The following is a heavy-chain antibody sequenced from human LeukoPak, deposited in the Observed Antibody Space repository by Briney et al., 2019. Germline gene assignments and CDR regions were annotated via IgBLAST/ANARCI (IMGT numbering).Heavy chain of an antibody. Sequence: PGGSLRLSCAASGFTVSSTYMSWVRQAPGKGLEWVSVICTAGSTYYADSVKGRFTISRDNSKNTLYLQMNSLRAEDTAVYYCTSHRDYGINHWGQGTLVTVSS. D-gene: IGHD4-17*01. J-gene: IGHJ4*01. CDR1: GFTVSSTY. CDR3: TSHRDYGINH. CDR2: ICTAGST. V-gene: IGHV3-53*01.